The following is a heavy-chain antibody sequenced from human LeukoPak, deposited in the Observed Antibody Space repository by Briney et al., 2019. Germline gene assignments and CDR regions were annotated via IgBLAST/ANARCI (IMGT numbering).Heavy chain of an antibody. CDR2: IYYSWST. CDR1: GGSISSSSYY. V-gene: IGHV4-39*07. CDR3: ARGIAAAGTYFQH. J-gene: IGHJ1*01. D-gene: IGHD6-13*01. Sequence: SETLSLTCTVSGGSISSSSYYWGWIRQPPGKGLEWIGSIYYSWSTYYNPSLKSRVTISVDTSKNQFSLKLSSVTAADTAVYYCARGIAAAGTYFQHWGQGTLVTVSS.